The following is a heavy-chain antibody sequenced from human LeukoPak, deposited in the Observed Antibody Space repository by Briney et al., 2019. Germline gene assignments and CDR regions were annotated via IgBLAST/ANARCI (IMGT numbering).Heavy chain of an antibody. V-gene: IGHV3-7*01. Sequence: GGSLRFSCAASGFTFSSYSMDWVRQAPGKGLEWVANIKQDGSEKYYVDSVKGRFTISRDNAKNSLYLQMNSLRAEDTAVYYCARLRPRYYFDYWGQGTLVTVSS. CDR3: ARLRPRYYFDY. CDR1: GFTFSSYS. CDR2: IKQDGSEK. J-gene: IGHJ4*02. D-gene: IGHD3-3*01.